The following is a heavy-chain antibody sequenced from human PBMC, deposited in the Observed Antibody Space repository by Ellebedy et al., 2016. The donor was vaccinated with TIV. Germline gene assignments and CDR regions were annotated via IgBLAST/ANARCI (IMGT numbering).Heavy chain of an antibody. D-gene: IGHD1-1*01. Sequence: GESLKISCAASGFTFSNAWVSWVRQAPGKWLEWVGRIKSTSDGGTADYAAPVKGRFTISRDDSKNTLYLQMNSLKTEDTAVYYCTTGVYGTSSATWRDHWGQGTLVTVSS. V-gene: IGHV3-15*01. J-gene: IGHJ4*02. CDR2: IKSTSDGGTA. CDR1: GFTFSNAW. CDR3: TTGVYGTSSATWRDH.